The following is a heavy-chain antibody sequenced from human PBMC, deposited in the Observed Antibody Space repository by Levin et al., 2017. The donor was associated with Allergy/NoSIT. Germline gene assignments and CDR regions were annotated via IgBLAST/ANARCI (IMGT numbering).Heavy chain of an antibody. V-gene: IGHV3-21*01. CDR3: ARDEPHFDL. CDR2: ISSSSSYI. CDR1: GFTFRSYS. Sequence: LSLPCAASGFTFRSYSMNWVRQAPEKGLEWVSLISSSSSYIYYADSVKGRFTISRDNAKNSLFLEVNSLRAEDTAVYYCARDEPHFDLWGRGTLVTVSS. J-gene: IGHJ2*01.